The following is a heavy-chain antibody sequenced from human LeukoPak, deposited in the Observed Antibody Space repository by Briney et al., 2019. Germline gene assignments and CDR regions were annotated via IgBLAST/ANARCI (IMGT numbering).Heavy chain of an antibody. J-gene: IGHJ4*02. V-gene: IGHV5-51*01. Sequence: GASLRISCKGSGYTFTSDWIGWVRQLPGKGLEWMGIIYPGDSDTRYSPSFQGQVTISADKSISTAYLQWSSLNASDSTMYYCAKLGNWGSFYFDYWGQGTLVTVSS. D-gene: IGHD7-27*01. CDR1: GYTFTSDW. CDR3: AKLGNWGSFYFDY. CDR2: IYPGDSDT.